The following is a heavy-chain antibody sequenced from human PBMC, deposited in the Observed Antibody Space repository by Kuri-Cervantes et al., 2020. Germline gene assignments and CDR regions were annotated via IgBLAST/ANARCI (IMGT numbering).Heavy chain of an antibody. V-gene: IGHV4-39*01. D-gene: IGHD6-13*01. CDR2: IYYSGST. CDR1: GGSISSGGYF. J-gene: IGHJ4*02. Sequence: SETLSLTCTVSGGSISSGGYFWSWIRQHPGKGLEWIGYIYYSGSTYYNPSLKSRVTISVDTSKNQFSLKLSSVTAADTAVYYCARQRGSPSFDYWGQGTLVTVSS. CDR3: ARQRGSPSFDY.